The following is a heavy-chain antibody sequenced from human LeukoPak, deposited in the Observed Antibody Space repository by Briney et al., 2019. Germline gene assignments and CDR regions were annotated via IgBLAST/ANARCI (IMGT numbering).Heavy chain of an antibody. CDR1: GGSISSYY. J-gene: IGHJ4*02. CDR2: IYYSGST. V-gene: IGHV4-59*01. Sequence: PSETLSLTCTVSGGSISSYYWSWIRQPPGKGLKWIGYIYYSGSTNYNPSLKSRVTISVDTSKNQCSLKLSSVTAADPAVDFCARGGYSGYDWNDYWGQGPLVTLSS. CDR3: ARGGYSGYDWNDY. D-gene: IGHD5-12*01.